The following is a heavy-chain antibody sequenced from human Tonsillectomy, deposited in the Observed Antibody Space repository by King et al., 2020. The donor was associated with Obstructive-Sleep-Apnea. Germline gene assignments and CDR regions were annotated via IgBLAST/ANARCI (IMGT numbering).Heavy chain of an antibody. Sequence: VQLVESGGGVVQPGGSLRLSCAASGFTFSSYGMHWVRQAPGKGLEWVVFIRYDGSNKYYADSVKGRFTISRDNSKNTLYLQRNSLRAEDTAVYYCAKERGLYGDNSEKYFDYWGQGTLVTVSS. CDR3: AKERGLYGDNSEKYFDY. CDR1: GFTFSSYG. D-gene: IGHD4-23*01. V-gene: IGHV3-30*02. J-gene: IGHJ4*02. CDR2: IRYDGSNK.